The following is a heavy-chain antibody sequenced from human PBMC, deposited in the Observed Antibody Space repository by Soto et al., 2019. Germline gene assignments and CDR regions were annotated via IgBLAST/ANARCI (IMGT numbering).Heavy chain of an antibody. CDR1: GFSLSTRGVG. J-gene: IGHJ4*02. CDR3: AHDSNGWYGLDY. V-gene: IGHV2-5*02. Sequence: QITLKESGPTLVKLTQTLTLTCTFSGFSLSTRGVGVGWIRQPPGKALEWLALIYWDDDTRYNPSLKNRLTITKDTSKNQVVFTVTNVDPVDTATYFCAHDSNGWYGLDYWGQGILVTVSS. CDR2: IYWDDDT. D-gene: IGHD6-19*01.